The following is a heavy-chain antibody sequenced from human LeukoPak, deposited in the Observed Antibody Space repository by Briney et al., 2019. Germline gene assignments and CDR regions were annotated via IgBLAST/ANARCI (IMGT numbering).Heavy chain of an antibody. J-gene: IGHJ6*03. CDR1: GYTFTSYY. CDR3: ASKAPTTVPKEAYYYYYMDV. V-gene: IGHV1-46*01. CDR2: INPSGGST. Sequence: ASLKVSCKASGYTFTSYYMHWVRQAPGQGLEWMGIINPSGGSTSYAQKFQGRVTMTSDMSTTIVYMELSSMRSEDTAVYYCASKAPTTVPKEAYYYYYMDVWGKGTTVTVS. D-gene: IGHD4-17*01.